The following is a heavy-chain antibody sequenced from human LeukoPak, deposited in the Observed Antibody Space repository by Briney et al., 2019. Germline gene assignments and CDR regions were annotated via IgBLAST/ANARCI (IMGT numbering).Heavy chain of an antibody. V-gene: IGHV3-7*01. D-gene: IGHD3-10*01. Sequence: PGGSLRLSCAASGFTFSSYWMSWVRQAPGKGLEWVANIKQDGSEKYYVDSVKGRFTISRDNAKNSLYLQMNSLRAEDTAMYYCARDVPVPSSRGVIVRDAFDIWGQGTMVTVSS. CDR2: IKQDGSEK. CDR3: ARDVPVPSSRGVIVRDAFDI. J-gene: IGHJ3*02. CDR1: GFTFSSYW.